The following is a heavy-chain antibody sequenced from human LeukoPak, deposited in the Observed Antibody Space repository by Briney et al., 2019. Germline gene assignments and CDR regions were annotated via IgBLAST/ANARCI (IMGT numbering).Heavy chain of an antibody. CDR2: ISAYNGNT. CDR1: GYTFTSYG. J-gene: IGHJ5*02. CDR3: ARTRRITMPYARVGWFDP. Sequence: ASVKVSCKASGYTFTSYGISWVRQAPGQGLEWMGWISAYNGNTNYAQKLQGRVTMTTDTSTSTAYMELRSLRSDDTAVYYCARTRRITMPYARVGWFDPGAREPWSPSPQ. V-gene: IGHV1-18*01. D-gene: IGHD3-10*01.